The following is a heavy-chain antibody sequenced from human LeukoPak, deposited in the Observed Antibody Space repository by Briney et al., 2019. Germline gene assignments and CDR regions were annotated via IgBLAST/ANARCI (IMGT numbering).Heavy chain of an antibody. CDR1: GGSISSGGYY. V-gene: IGHV4-30-2*01. Sequence: PSETLSLTCTVSGGSISSGGYYWSWIRQPPGKGLEWIGYIYHSGSTYYNPSLKSRVTISVDTSKNQFSLKLSSVTAADTAVYYCARVMRERGYVGYWGQGTLVTVSS. D-gene: IGHD3-16*01. CDR3: ARVMRERGYVGY. CDR2: IYHSGST. J-gene: IGHJ4*02.